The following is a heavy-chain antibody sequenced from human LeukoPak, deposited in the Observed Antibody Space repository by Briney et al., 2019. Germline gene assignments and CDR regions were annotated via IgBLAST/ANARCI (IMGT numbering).Heavy chain of an antibody. D-gene: IGHD6-19*01. V-gene: IGHV3-21*01. CDR1: GFTFSTCG. CDR2: ISTSSSYI. J-gene: IGHJ4*02. Sequence: GGSLRLSCAASGFTFSTCGMSWVRQAPGKGLEWVSFISTSSSYIYYADSVKGRFTISRDNAKNSLYLQMSSLRAEDTAVYYYARQQWLDGAYYFDYWGQGTLVTVSS. CDR3: ARQQWLDGAYYFDY.